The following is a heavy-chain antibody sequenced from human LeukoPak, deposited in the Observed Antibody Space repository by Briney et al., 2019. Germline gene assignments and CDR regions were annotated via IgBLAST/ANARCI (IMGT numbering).Heavy chain of an antibody. CDR2: IYYSGST. V-gene: IGHV4-39*01. Sequence: PSETLSPTCTVSGGSISSSSYYWGWIRQPPGKGLEWIGSIYYSGSTYYNPSLKSRVTISVDTSKNQFSLKLSSVTAADTAVYYCARQRYYYYYMDVWGKGTTVTVSS. CDR3: ARQRYYYYYMDV. CDR1: GGSISSSSYY. J-gene: IGHJ6*03.